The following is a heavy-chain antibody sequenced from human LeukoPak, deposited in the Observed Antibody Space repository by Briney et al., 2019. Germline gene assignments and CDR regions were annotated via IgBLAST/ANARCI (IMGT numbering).Heavy chain of an antibody. V-gene: IGHV3-30*18. CDR3: AKDRRMKSSYYGMDV. J-gene: IGHJ6*02. Sequence: GGSLRLSCAASGFTFSSFGMHWVRQAPGKGLEWVAVISYDGNTEYYADSVKGRFTISRDNSKNTLYLQMNSLRVEDTAVYYCAKDRRMKSSYYGMDVWGQGTTVTVSS. CDR2: ISYDGNTE. CDR1: GFTFSSFG.